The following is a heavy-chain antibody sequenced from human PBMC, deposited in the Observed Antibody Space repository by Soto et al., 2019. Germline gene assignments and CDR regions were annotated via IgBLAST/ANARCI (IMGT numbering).Heavy chain of an antibody. CDR3: ARDPVNYGDYGHWDWGYYYGMDV. CDR1: GGSISSGGYY. D-gene: IGHD4-17*01. Sequence: QVQLQESGPGLVKPSQTLSLTCTVSGGSISSGGYYWSWIRQHPGKGLEWIGYIYYSGSTYYNPSLKSRVTISVDTSKNQFSLKLSSVTAADTAVYYCARDPVNYGDYGHWDWGYYYGMDVWGQGTTVTVSS. CDR2: IYYSGST. J-gene: IGHJ6*02. V-gene: IGHV4-31*03.